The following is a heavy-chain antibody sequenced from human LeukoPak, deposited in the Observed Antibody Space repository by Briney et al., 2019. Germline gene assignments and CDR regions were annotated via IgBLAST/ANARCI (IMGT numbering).Heavy chain of an antibody. CDR1: GYTFTGYY. D-gene: IGHD3-9*01. J-gene: IGHJ4*02. CDR2: INPNSGGT. V-gene: IGHV1-2*02. CDR3: ARGGLRYFDWFLLIDY. Sequence: GSVKVSCKASGYTFTGYYMHWVRQAPGKGLEWMGWINPNSGGTNYAQKFQGRVTMTRDTSISTAYMELSRLRSDDTAVYYCARGGLRYFDWFLLIDYWGQGTLVTVSS.